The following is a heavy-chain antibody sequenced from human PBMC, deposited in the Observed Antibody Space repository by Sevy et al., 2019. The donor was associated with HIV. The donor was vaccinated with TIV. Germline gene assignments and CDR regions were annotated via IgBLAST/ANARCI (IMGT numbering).Heavy chain of an antibody. CDR3: ARDGPTPRSVYHLSDY. D-gene: IGHD6-19*01. CDR1: RFTFSSYG. Sequence: GGSLRLSCAASRFTFSSYGMHWVRQAPGKGLEWVALIWFDGTNKEYADSVRDRFTISRDNSKNTLYLQMNSLRAEDTAVYYCARDGPTPRSVYHLSDYWGQGTLVTVSS. J-gene: IGHJ4*02. V-gene: IGHV3-33*01. CDR2: IWFDGTNK.